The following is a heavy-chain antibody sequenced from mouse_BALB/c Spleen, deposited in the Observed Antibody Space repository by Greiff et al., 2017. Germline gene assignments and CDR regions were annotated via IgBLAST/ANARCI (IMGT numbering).Heavy chain of an antibody. CDR1: GYTFSSYW. D-gene: IGHD2-10*02. V-gene: IGHV1-9*01. Sequence: QVQLQQSGAELMKPGASVKISCKATGYTFSSYWIEWVKQRPGHGLEWIGEILPGSGSTNYNEKFKGKATFTADTSSNTAYMQLSSLTSEDSAVYYCANKYGNYYAMDYWGQGTSVTVSS. CDR2: ILPGSGST. J-gene: IGHJ4*01. CDR3: ANKYGNYYAMDY.